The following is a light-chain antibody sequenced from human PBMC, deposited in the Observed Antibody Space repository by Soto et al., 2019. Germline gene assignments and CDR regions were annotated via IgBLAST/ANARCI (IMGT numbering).Light chain of an antibody. CDR3: SSYTSSSTL. Sequence: QSALTQPPSASGSPGQSVTISCTGTSSDVGGHNYVSWYQQHPGKAPKLMIYEVSDRPSGISSRFSGSKSGNTASLTISGLQTEDEADYYCSSYTSSSTLFGTGTKLT. J-gene: IGLJ1*01. V-gene: IGLV2-14*01. CDR2: EVS. CDR1: SSDVGGHNY.